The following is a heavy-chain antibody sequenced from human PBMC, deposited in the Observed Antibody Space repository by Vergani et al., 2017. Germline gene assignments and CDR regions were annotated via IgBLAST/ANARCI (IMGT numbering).Heavy chain of an antibody. CDR3: ATKSSGTPGCQIEYFRE. V-gene: IGHV3-30*03. D-gene: IGHD1-1*01. J-gene: IGHJ1*01. CDR2: ILYDGTQK. CDR1: GFTSSYYV. Sequence: QVHLVESGGGVVQPGRSLRLSRVVSGFTSSYYVMHWVRPAPRKGLEWVAVILYDGTQKYYADSEKGRFTISRDNSKSTLYLQMNSLRTADTAVYYGATKSSGTPGCQIEYFREWGQGTLVTVSS.